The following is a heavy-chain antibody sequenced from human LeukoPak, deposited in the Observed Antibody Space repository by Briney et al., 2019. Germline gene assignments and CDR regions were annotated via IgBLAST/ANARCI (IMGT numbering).Heavy chain of an antibody. CDR2: ISAYNDNT. V-gene: IGHV1-18*01. CDR1: GYPFTSYG. Sequence: ASVKVSCKASGYPFTSYGITWVRQAPGQGLEWMGWISAYNDNTKYAQKFQGRVTITRNTSISTAYMELSSLRSEDTAVYYCARSTPNYYYYFYMDVWGKGTTVTVSS. J-gene: IGHJ6*03. CDR3: ARSTPNYYYYFYMDV. D-gene: IGHD5/OR15-5a*01.